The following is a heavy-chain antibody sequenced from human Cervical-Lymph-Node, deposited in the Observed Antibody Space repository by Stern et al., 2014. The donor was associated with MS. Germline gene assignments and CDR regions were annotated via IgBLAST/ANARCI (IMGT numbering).Heavy chain of an antibody. CDR2: IYYSGGT. Sequence: QVQLQESGPRLVKPSQTLSLTCTVSGGSISMGGYYWTWIRQTPGQGLQWIGYIYYSGGTYYNPSLKSRLTMSVDTSTNQFSLKLTALTAADTAVYYCARGYTYGLSYDYYYGMDVWGQGATVTVSS. D-gene: IGHD4-17*01. CDR1: GGSISMGGYY. V-gene: IGHV4-31*03. CDR3: ARGYTYGLSYDYYYGMDV. J-gene: IGHJ6*02.